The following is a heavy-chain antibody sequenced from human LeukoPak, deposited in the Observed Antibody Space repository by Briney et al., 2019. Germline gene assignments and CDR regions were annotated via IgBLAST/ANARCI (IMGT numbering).Heavy chain of an antibody. J-gene: IGHJ5*02. CDR1: GVSISSGGYY. V-gene: IGHV4-31*03. Sequence: SETLSLTCTVSGVSISSGGYYWSWIRRHPGKGLEWIGYIYYSGSTYYNPSLKSRVTISVDTSKNQFSLKLSSVTAADTAVYYCARGGYCSSTSCQNWFDPWGQGTLVTVSS. CDR3: ARGGYCSSTSCQNWFDP. D-gene: IGHD2-2*01. CDR2: IYYSGST.